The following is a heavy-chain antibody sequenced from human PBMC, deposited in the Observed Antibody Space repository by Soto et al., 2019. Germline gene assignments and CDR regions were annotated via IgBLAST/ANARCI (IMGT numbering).Heavy chain of an antibody. D-gene: IGHD6-19*01. Sequence: VGSLRLSCQASGFTLTASAMSWVRRAPGKGLGWVSTIGSSAGSTHSAASVTGRFTIPRYSSKSTLYLTMNSLRADDKALYYYASSAIIAVAGPFDLWGPGTLVTVSS. CDR3: ASSAIIAVAGPFDL. CDR2: IGSSAGST. CDR1: GFTLTASA. J-gene: IGHJ4*02. V-gene: IGHV3-23*01.